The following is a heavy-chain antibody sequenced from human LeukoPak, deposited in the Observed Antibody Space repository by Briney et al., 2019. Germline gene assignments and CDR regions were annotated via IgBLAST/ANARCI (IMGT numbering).Heavy chain of an antibody. V-gene: IGHV3-21*04. CDR1: GFTFSSYS. CDR2: ISSSSYI. D-gene: IGHD5-24*01. J-gene: IGHJ4*02. CDR3: VKDDGWVQYAN. Sequence: GGSLRLSCAASGFTFSSYSMNWVRQAPGKGLEWVSSISSSSYIYYADSVKGRFIISRDNSKNTVYLQMNSLSAEDAAVYYCVKDDGWVQYANWGQGTLVTVSS.